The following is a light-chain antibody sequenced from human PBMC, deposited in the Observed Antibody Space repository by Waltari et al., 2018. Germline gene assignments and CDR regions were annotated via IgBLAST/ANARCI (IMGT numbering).Light chain of an antibody. J-gene: IGKJ4*01. Sequence: DIVMTQTPLSLPVTPGEPASIYCRSSQSLLHSNGITYLYWYLQKPGQPPRLLIYRVSNRMSGMPDRFSGSGSGTEFTLKISRMEAEDVGVYYCMQGLQTLTFGGGTKVEIK. CDR3: MQGLQTLT. CDR1: QSLLHSNGITY. CDR2: RVS. V-gene: IGKV2-29*02.